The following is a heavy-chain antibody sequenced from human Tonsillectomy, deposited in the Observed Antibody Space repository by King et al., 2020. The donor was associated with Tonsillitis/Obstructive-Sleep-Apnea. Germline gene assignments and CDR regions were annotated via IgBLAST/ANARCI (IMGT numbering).Heavy chain of an antibody. CDR3: ARRYCSSTSCYTVWFDP. CDR2: SYYSGSP. CDR1: GGSISSSSYY. Sequence: LQLQESGPGLVKPSETLSLTCTVSGGSISSSSYYWGWIRQPPGKGLEWIGSSYYSGSPHYNPSLKSRVTISVDTSTNQFSLKLSSVTAADTAVYYCARRYCSSTSCYTVWFDPWGQGTLVTVSS. D-gene: IGHD2-2*01. V-gene: IGHV4-39*01. J-gene: IGHJ5*02.